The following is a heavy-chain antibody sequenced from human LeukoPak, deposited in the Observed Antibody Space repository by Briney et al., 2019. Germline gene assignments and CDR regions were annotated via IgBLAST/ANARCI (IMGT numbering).Heavy chain of an antibody. CDR2: ISYDGSNK. Sequence: GGSLRLSCAASGFTFSSYAMHWVRQAPGRGLEWVAVISYDGSNKYYADSVKGRFTISRGNSKNTLYLQMNSLRAEDTAVYYCARSIVVVTLGAAFDIWGQGTMVTVSS. CDR1: GFTFSSYA. D-gene: IGHD2-21*02. V-gene: IGHV3-30-3*01. CDR3: ARSIVVVTLGAAFDI. J-gene: IGHJ3*02.